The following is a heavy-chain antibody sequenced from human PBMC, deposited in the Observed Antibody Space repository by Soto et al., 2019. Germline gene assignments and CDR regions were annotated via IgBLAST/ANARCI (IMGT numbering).Heavy chain of an antibody. CDR2: MNPNSGNT. D-gene: IGHD3-3*01. V-gene: IGHV1-8*01. CDR3: ARGPRYYDFWSGYYPNYYYYMDF. CDR1: GYTFTSYD. J-gene: IGHJ6*03. Sequence: ASVKVSCKASGYTFTSYDINWVRQATGQGLEWMGWMNPNSGNTGYAQKFQGRVTMTRNTSISTAYMELSSLRSEDTAVYYCARGPRYYDFWSGYYPNYYYYMDFWAKGTTVTVSS.